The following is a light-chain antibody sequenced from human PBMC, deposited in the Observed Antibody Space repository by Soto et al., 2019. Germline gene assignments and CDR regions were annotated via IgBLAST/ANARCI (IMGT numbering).Light chain of an antibody. V-gene: IGLV2-14*03. J-gene: IGLJ2*01. Sequence: QSVLTQPASVSGSPGQSITISCTGTSSDIGGYKYVSWYQQHPDKAPKLMIYDVSNRPSGISNRFSGSKSGNTASLTISGLQAEDEADYYCSSFTISRNTVIFGGGTKVTVL. CDR2: DVS. CDR1: SSDIGGYKY. CDR3: SSFTISRNTVI.